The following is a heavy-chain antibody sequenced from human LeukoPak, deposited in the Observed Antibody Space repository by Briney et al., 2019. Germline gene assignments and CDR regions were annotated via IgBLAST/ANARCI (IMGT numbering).Heavy chain of an antibody. CDR1: GGSFSGYY. V-gene: IGHV4-34*01. CDR2: INHSGST. J-gene: IGHJ6*02. CDR3: ARLRVVYGMDV. D-gene: IGHD2-15*01. Sequence: PSETLSLTCAVYGGSFSGYYWSWIRQPPGKGLEWIGEINHSGSTNYNPSLKSRVTISVDTSKNQFSLKLSSVTAADTAVYYCARLRVVYGMDVWGQGTTVTVSS.